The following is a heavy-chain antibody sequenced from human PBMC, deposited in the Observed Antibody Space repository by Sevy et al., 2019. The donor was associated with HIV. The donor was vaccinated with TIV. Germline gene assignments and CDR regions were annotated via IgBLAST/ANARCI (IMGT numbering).Heavy chain of an antibody. CDR1: GFTFSDYG. D-gene: IGHD5-18*01. J-gene: IGHJ4*02. V-gene: IGHV3-30*18. CDR3: AKDQGGYNYAPGY. CDR2: ISYDGNIQ. Sequence: GGSLRLSCAASGFTFSDYGMHWVRQAPGKGLEWVAVISYDGNIQYYADSVKGRFTVSRDNSKNTLYLQMNSLRAEDSAVYYCAKDQGGYNYAPGYWGQGTLVTVSS.